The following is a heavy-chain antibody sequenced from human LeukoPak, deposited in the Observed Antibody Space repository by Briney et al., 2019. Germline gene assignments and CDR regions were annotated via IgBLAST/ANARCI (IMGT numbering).Heavy chain of an antibody. J-gene: IGHJ5*02. V-gene: IGHV4-59*01. CDR1: GGSISSYY. Sequence: SETLSLTCTVSGGSISSYYWSWIRHPPGKGLEWIVYISYSGSTNFDPSLKSRVTISVDTSKNQFSLKLSSVTAADTAVYYCAREGTAGTNLNWFDPWGQGTLVTVSS. CDR3: AREGTAGTNLNWFDP. CDR2: ISYSGST. D-gene: IGHD1-1*01.